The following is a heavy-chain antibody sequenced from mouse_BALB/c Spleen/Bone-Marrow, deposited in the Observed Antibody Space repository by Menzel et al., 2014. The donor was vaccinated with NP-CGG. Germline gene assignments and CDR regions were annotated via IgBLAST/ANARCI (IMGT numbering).Heavy chain of an antibody. CDR1: GFTFSSFG. V-gene: IGHV5-17*02. CDR2: ISSGSTAI. J-gene: IGHJ1*01. Sequence: EVKLMESGGGLVQPGGSRKLSCAASGFTFSSFGMHWVRQAPEKGLEWVAYISSGSTAIFYADTVKGRFTISRDNPKNTLFLQMTSLRSEDTAMYYCTRGGNWGDFDVWGAGTTVTISS. CDR3: TRGGNWGDFDV. D-gene: IGHD4-1*01.